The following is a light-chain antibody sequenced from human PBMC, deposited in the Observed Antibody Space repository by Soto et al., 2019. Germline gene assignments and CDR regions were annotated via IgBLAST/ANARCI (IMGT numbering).Light chain of an antibody. J-gene: IGKJ4*01. V-gene: IGKV1-5*01. CDR2: DTS. CDR3: QQYENYPLT. CDR1: QSINIW. Sequence: DNQMTQSPSTLSASVGDRVTITCRASQSINIWLAWYQQKPGKAPKLLIYDTSTFKSGAPSRFSGSGSGTEFTLTISSLQPDDVATYDCQQYENYPLTFGGGTKVEIK.